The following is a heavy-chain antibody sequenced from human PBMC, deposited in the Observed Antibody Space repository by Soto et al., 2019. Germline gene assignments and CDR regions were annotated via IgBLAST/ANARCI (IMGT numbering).Heavy chain of an antibody. D-gene: IGHD3-16*02. CDR1: GGSISSISHS. CDR2: IFYNGIT. J-gene: IGHJ4*02. CDR3: ARIVTGPQYYFDF. V-gene: IGHV4-39*02. Sequence: ASETLSLTCTVSGGSISSISHSWGWIRQSPGQGLEWVGKIFYNGITYYNPSLKSRVTISADTSKKHFYLTLRSVTVADTAVYSCARIVTGPQYYFDFWGQGSLVTVSS.